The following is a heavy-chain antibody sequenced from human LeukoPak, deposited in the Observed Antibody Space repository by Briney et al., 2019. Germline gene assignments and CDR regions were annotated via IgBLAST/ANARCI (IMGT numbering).Heavy chain of an antibody. D-gene: IGHD6-19*01. V-gene: IGHV1-69*13. CDR1: GGTFSSYA. CDR2: IIPIFGTA. Sequence: ASVKVSCKASGGTFSSYAISWVRQAPGQGLEWMGGIIPIFGTANYAQKFQGRVTITADGSTSTAYMELSSLRSEDTAVYYCARSKQWLVRGDFDYWGQGTPVTVSS. CDR3: ARSKQWLVRGDFDY. J-gene: IGHJ4*02.